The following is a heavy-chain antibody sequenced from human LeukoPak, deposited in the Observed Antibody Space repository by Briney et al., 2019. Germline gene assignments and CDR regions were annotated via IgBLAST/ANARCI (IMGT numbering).Heavy chain of an antibody. CDR1: GYTFTSYD. V-gene: IGHV1-8*01. CDR2: MNPNSGNT. Sequence: ASVKVSCKASGYTFTSYDINWVRRATGQGLEWMGWMNPNSGNTGYAQKFQGRVTMTRNTSISTAYMELSSLRSEDTAVYYCARGIFPYYYDSSGSRYGMDVWGQGTTVTVSS. D-gene: IGHD3-22*01. J-gene: IGHJ6*02. CDR3: ARGIFPYYYDSSGSRYGMDV.